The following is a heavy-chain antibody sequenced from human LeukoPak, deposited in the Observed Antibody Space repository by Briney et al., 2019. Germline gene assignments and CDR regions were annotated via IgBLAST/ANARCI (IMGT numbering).Heavy chain of an antibody. CDR2: INPSGGGT. J-gene: IGHJ4*02. D-gene: IGHD2-15*01. CDR1: GYTFTSFH. CDR3: ARAPHSSAGDNFDY. Sequence: ASEKVSCEASGYTFTSFHMHWVRQAPGQGLEWMGIINPSGGGTSYAQKFQGRVTMTRDTSTSTVYMELSSLRSEDTAVYYCARAPHSSAGDNFDYWGQGTLVTVSS. V-gene: IGHV1-46*01.